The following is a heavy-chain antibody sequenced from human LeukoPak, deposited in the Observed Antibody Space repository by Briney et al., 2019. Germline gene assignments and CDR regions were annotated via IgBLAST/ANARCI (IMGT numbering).Heavy chain of an antibody. CDR2: IYSGGST. V-gene: IGHV3-53*01. CDR3: ARLWARRVWFGDPGGYFDY. Sequence: PGGSLSLSCAASGFTVSSNYMSWLRQAPGKGLEWVSVIYSGGSTYYADYVKGRFTISRDNSKNTLYLQMNSLRAEDAAVYYCARLWARRVWFGDPGGYFDYWGQGALVTVSS. J-gene: IGHJ4*02. D-gene: IGHD3-10*01. CDR1: GFTVSSNY.